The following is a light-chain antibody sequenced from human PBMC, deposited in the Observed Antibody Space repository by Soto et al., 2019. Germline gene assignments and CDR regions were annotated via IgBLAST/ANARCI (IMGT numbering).Light chain of an antibody. CDR3: QQCDDCPRP. CDR1: ESVGNN. V-gene: IGKV3-15*01. J-gene: IGKJ1*01. CDR2: GAS. Sequence: EIVMTQSPATLSVSPGERATLSCRASESVGNNLAWYQQKPGQAPRLLIHGASIRGTGVPARFSGSGSGTEFTLTISSLQSEDFAVSYCQQCDDCPRPFGQGTKVEIK.